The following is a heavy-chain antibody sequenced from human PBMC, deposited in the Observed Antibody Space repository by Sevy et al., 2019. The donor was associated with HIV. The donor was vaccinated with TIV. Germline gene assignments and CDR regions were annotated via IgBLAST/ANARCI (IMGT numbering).Heavy chain of an antibody. CDR2: IYTSGST. D-gene: IGHD2-15*01. CDR1: GGSISSGSYY. V-gene: IGHV4-61*02. Sequence: SETLSLTCTVSGGSISSGSYYWSWIRQPAGKGLEWIGRIYTSGSTNYTPSLKSRVTMSVDTSKNPFYLKLGSVTAADTAVYYCESGEGVVAASYYYYCMDVWGQGTTVTVSS. J-gene: IGHJ6*02. CDR3: ESGEGVVAASYYYYCMDV.